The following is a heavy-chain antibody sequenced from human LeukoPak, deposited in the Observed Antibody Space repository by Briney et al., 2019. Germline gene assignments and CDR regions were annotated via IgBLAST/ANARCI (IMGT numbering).Heavy chain of an antibody. D-gene: IGHD6-6*01. CDR3: ARGQLGSSSYYFDY. V-gene: IGHV4-34*01. CDR1: GGSFSGYY. J-gene: IGHJ4*02. CDR2: INHSGST. Sequence: SETLSLTCAVYGGSFSGYYWSWIRQPPGKGLEWIGEINHSGSTNYNPSLKSRVTISVDTSKNQFSLKLSSVTAADTAVYYCARGQLGSSSYYFDYWGQGTLVTVSS.